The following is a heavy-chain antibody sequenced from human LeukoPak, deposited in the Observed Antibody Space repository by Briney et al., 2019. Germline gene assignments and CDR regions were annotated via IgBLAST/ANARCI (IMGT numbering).Heavy chain of an antibody. Sequence: GESLKISCKGSGYSFTSYWIGWVRQMPGKGLEWMGIIYPGDSDTRYSPSFQGQVTISADKSISTAYLQWSSLKASDTAMYYCARQRGRINMVRGVLNWFDPWGQGTLVTVSS. D-gene: IGHD3-10*01. J-gene: IGHJ5*02. V-gene: IGHV5-51*01. CDR2: IYPGDSDT. CDR3: ARQRGRINMVRGVLNWFDP. CDR1: GYSFTSYW.